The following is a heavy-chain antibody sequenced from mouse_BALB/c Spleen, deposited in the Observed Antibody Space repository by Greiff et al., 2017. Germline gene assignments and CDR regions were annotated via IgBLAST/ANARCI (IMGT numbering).Heavy chain of an antibody. CDR2: IDPANGNT. Sequence: EVKLVESGAELVKPGASVKLSCTASGFNIKDTYMHWVKQRPEQGLEWIGRIDPANGNTKYDPKFQGKATITADTSSNTAYLQLSSLTSEDTAVYYCARRLLGFWGQGTLVTVSA. V-gene: IGHV14-3*02. D-gene: IGHD2-3*01. CDR1: GFNIKDTY. J-gene: IGHJ3*01. CDR3: ARRLLGF.